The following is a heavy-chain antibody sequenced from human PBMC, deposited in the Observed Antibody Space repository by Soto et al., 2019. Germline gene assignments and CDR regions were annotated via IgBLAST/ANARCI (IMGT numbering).Heavy chain of an antibody. J-gene: IGHJ6*02. V-gene: IGHV1-18*04. D-gene: IGHD3-22*01. CDR2: ISAYNGNT. CDR1: GYTFTSYG. Sequence: ASVKVSCKASGYTFTSYGISWVRQAPGQGLEWMGWISAYNGNTNYAQKLQSRVTMTTDTSTSTAYMELRSLRSDDTAVYYCARDFAPYYYDSSGYPSPYGMDVWGQGTTVTVSS. CDR3: ARDFAPYYYDSSGYPSPYGMDV.